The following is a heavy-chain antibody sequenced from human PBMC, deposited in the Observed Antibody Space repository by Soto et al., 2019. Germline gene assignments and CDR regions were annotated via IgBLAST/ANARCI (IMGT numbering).Heavy chain of an antibody. J-gene: IGHJ6*03. Sequence: ASVKVSCKASGYTFTGYYMHWVRQAPGQGLEWMGWINPNSGGTNYAQKFQGWVTMTRDTSISTAYMELSRLRSDDTAVYYCARVGPKSTGYYYYMDFWGKGTTVTVSS. CDR1: GYTFTGYY. CDR3: ARVGPKSTGYYYYMDF. V-gene: IGHV1-2*04. CDR2: INPNSGGT. D-gene: IGHD4-4*01.